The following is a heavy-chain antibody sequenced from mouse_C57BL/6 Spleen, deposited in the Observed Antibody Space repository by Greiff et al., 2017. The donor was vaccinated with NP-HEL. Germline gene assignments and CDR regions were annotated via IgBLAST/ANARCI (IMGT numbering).Heavy chain of an antibody. CDR3: ARSPYYYGSSYYYFDY. D-gene: IGHD1-1*01. J-gene: IGHJ2*01. Sequence: QVQLQQSGPELVKPGASVKLSCKASGYTFTSYDINWVKQRPGQGLEWIGWIYPRDGSTKYNEKFKGKATLTVDTSSSTAYMELNSLTSEDSAVYFCARSPYYYGSSYYYFDYWGQGTTLTVSS. CDR2: IYPRDGST. V-gene: IGHV1-85*01. CDR1: GYTFTSYD.